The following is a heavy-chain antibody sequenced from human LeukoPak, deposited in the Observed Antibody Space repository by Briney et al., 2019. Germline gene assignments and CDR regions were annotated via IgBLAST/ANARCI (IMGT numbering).Heavy chain of an antibody. CDR2: INPSGGST. CDR3: ARVSAASDTVQYNWFDP. CDR1: GYTFTSYY. D-gene: IGHD5-18*01. Sequence: ASVKVSCKASGYTFTSYYMHWVRQAPGQGLEWMGIINPSGGSTSYAQKFQGRVTMTRDTSTSTVYMELSSLRSEDTAVYYCARVSAASDTVQYNWFDPWGQGTLVTVSS. V-gene: IGHV1-46*01. J-gene: IGHJ5*02.